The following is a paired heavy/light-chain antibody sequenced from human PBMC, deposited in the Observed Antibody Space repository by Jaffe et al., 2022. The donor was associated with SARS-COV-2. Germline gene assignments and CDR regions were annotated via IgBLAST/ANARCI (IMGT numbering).Light chain of an antibody. J-gene: IGKJ2*01. CDR1: QNLVYSDGNTY. V-gene: IGKV2-30*01. Sequence: DVVLTQSPLSLPVTLGQPASISCRSSQNLVYSDGNTYLNWFQQRPGQSPRRLIYKVSNRDSGVPDRFSGSGSGTDFTLKISRVEAEDVGVYYCMQGTHWPPYTFGQGTKLEIK. CDR3: MQGTHWPPYT. CDR2: KVS.
Heavy chain of an antibody. D-gene: IGHD3-10*01. CDR2: LTAGGGNT. Sequence: EVQLLESGGGLVQPGGSLRLSCAASGFTFSTYAMNWVRLAPGKGLEWVSGLTAGGGNTNYADSVKGRFTISRDNSKSTLYLQMNSLRAEDTAVYYCVSGRSGSWGQGTLVTVSS. CDR3: VSGRSGS. V-gene: IGHV3-23*01. J-gene: IGHJ5*02. CDR1: GFTFSTYA.